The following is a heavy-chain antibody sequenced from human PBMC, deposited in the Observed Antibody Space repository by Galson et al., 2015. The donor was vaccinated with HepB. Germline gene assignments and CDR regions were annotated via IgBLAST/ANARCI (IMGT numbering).Heavy chain of an antibody. V-gene: IGHV3-48*03. CDR3: AGVDKGYSYGYYYFDY. CDR2: ISSRGNTI. Sequence: SLRLSCAVSGFTFSSYEMNWVRQAPGKGLEWVSYISSRGNTIYYADSVKGRFTISRDNAKNSLYLQMNSLRAEDTAVYYCAGVDKGYSYGYYYFDYWGQGTLVTVSS. J-gene: IGHJ4*02. CDR1: GFTFSSYE. D-gene: IGHD5-18*01.